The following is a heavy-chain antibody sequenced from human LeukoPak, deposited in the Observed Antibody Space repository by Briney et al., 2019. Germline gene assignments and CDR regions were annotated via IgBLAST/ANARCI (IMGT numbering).Heavy chain of an antibody. J-gene: IGHJ4*02. Sequence: GGSLRLSCAASGFDFSGAYMNWVRQAPGKGLEWVGLIKNKHEHQATDYAAPVRERFIITRDDSSSTLFLQMNSLKTEDTAVYYCVTDANRILGARGTGYWGQGISVTVSS. CDR1: GFDFSGAY. V-gene: IGHV3-15*07. CDR3: VTDANRILGARGTGY. CDR2: IKNKHEHQAT. D-gene: IGHD1-26*01.